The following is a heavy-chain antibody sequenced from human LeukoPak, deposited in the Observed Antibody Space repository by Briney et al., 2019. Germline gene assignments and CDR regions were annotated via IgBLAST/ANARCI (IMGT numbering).Heavy chain of an antibody. CDR3: ARDSNLGDCSSTSCYFPIDY. CDR2: INAGNGNT. J-gene: IGHJ4*02. Sequence: RASVKVSCKASGYTFTSYAMHWVRQAPGQRLEWMGWINAGNGNTKYSQKFQGRVTITRDTSASTAYMELSSLRSEDTAVYYCARDSNLGDCSSTSCYFPIDYWGQGTLVTVSS. V-gene: IGHV1-3*01. CDR1: GYTFTSYA. D-gene: IGHD2-2*01.